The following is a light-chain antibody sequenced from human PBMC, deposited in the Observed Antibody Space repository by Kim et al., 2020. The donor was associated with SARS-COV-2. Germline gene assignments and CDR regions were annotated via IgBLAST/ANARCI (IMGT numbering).Light chain of an antibody. Sequence: SSELTQDPAVSVALGQTVRITCQGDSLRSYYATWYQQKPGQAPIVVIYGKNNRPSGIPDRFSGSSSGNTASLTITRTQAGDEADYYCNSRDSNNNVVFGGGTKLTVL. V-gene: IGLV3-19*01. J-gene: IGLJ2*01. CDR3: NSRDSNNNVV. CDR2: GKN. CDR1: SLRSYY.